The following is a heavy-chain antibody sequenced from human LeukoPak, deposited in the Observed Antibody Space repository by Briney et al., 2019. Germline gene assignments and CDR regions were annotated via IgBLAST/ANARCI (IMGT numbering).Heavy chain of an antibody. CDR1: GGTFSTFP. D-gene: IGHD3-22*01. CDR3: ATGKDRSGYYYSLDY. V-gene: IGHV1-69*13. Sequence: PGASVKVSCKASGGTFSTFPISWVRRAPGQGLEWIGGIIPIFGPNYAQKFQGRATISADLATATAYMELSSLTSEDTSVYYCATGKDRSGYYYSLDYWGQGTLVTVSS. CDR2: IIPIFGP. J-gene: IGHJ4*02.